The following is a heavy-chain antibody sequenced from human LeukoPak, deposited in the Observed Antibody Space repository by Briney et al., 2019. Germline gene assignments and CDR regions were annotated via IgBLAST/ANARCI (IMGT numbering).Heavy chain of an antibody. CDR2: IWYDGSNK. CDR1: GFTFSSYG. Sequence: PGGSPRLSCAASGFTFSSYGMHWVRQAPGKGLEWVAVIWYDGSNKYYADSVKGRFTISRDNSKNTLYLQMNSLRAEDTAVYYCPKDPLPRSSWGDYWGQGTLVTVSS. J-gene: IGHJ4*02. V-gene: IGHV3-33*06. CDR3: PKDPLPRSSWGDY. D-gene: IGHD6-13*01.